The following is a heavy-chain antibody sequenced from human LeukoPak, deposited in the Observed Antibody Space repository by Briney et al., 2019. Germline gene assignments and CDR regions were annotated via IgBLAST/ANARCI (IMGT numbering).Heavy chain of an antibody. V-gene: IGHV4-34*01. D-gene: IGHD5-18*01. CDR2: TNHSGST. Sequence: PSETLSLTCAVYGGSFSGDYWSWIRQPPGKGLEWIGETNHSGSTNYNPSLKSRVTISVDTSKNQFSLKLSSVTAADTAVYYCASRDTATGLDWGQGTLVTVSS. CDR1: GGSFSGDY. J-gene: IGHJ4*02. CDR3: ASRDTATGLD.